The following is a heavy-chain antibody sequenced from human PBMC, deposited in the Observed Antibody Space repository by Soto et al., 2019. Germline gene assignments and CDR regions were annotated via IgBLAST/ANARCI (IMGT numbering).Heavy chain of an antibody. Sequence: GGSLRLSCAASGFTFSSYGMHWVRQAPGKGLEWVAVISYDGSNKYYADSVKGRFTISRDNSKNTLYLQMNSLRAEDTAVYYCAKDYYGSGSYLSQPFDYWGQGTLVTVSS. CDR2: ISYDGSNK. V-gene: IGHV3-30*18. CDR1: GFTFSSYG. J-gene: IGHJ4*02. CDR3: AKDYYGSGSYLSQPFDY. D-gene: IGHD3-10*01.